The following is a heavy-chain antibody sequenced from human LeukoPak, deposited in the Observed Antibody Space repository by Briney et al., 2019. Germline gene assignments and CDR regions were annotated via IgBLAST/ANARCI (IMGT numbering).Heavy chain of an antibody. V-gene: IGHV5-51*01. D-gene: IGHD2-2*01. J-gene: IGHJ4*02. Sequence: GESLKITCRGSGYSFTTYWIGWVRQMPGKGLEWMGIIYPGDSDTRYSPSFQGQVTMSADKSINTAYLQWSSLKASDTAMYYCARRQGCSSTSCPPDSWGQGTLVTVSS. CDR1: GYSFTTYW. CDR3: ARRQGCSSTSCPPDS. CDR2: IYPGDSDT.